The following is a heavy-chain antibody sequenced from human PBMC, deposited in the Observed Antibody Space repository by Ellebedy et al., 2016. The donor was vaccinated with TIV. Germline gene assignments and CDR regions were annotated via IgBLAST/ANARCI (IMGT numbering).Heavy chain of an antibody. V-gene: IGHV4-39*01. CDR1: GGSISSSSYY. J-gene: IGHJ4*02. CDR3: ARGRTSIVGATRKERVVRYFDY. CDR2: IYYSGST. D-gene: IGHD1-26*01. Sequence: MPSETLSLTCTVSGGSISSSSYYWGGIRQPPGKGLEWIGSIYYSGSTYYNPSLKSRVTISVDTSKNQFSLKLSSVTAADTAVYYCARGRTSIVGATRKERVVRYFDYWGQGTLVTVSS.